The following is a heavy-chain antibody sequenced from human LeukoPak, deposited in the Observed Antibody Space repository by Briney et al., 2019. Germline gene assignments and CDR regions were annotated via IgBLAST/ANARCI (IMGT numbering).Heavy chain of an antibody. CDR2: VDPEDGET. CDR1: GGTFSSYA. J-gene: IGHJ4*02. Sequence: ASVKVSCKASGGTFSSYAISWVQQAPGKGLEWMGLVDPEDGETIYAEKFQGRVTITADTSTDTAYMELSSLRSEDTAVYYCATVSGSFNFDYWGQGTLVTVSS. CDR3: ATVSGSFNFDY. V-gene: IGHV1-69-2*01. D-gene: IGHD1-26*01.